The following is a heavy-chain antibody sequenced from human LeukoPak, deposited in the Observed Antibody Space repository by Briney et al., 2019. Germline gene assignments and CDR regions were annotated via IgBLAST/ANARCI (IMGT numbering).Heavy chain of an antibody. CDR3: ARLGTTVTHFDY. Sequence: GGSLRLSCAASGFTVSSNYMSWVRQAPGKGLEWVSVIYSGGSTYYADSVKGRFTISRDNSKSPLYLQMNSLRAEDTAVYFCARLGTTVTHFDYWGQGTLVTVSS. V-gene: IGHV3-66*01. CDR1: GFTVSSNY. D-gene: IGHD4-17*01. CDR2: IYSGGST. J-gene: IGHJ4*02.